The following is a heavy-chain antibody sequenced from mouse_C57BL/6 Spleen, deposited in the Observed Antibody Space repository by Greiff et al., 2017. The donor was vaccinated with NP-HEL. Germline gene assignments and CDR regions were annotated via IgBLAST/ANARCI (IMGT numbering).Heavy chain of an antibody. J-gene: IGHJ3*01. CDR2: IYPRSGNT. CDR1: GYTFTSYG. Sequence: VQLQQPGAELARPGASVKLSCKASGYTFTSYGISWVKQRTGQGLEWIGEIYPRSGNTYYNEKFKGKATLTADKSSSTAYMALRSLTSEDSAVYFCAAYYSTPGWFAYWGQGTLVTVSA. D-gene: IGHD2-5*01. V-gene: IGHV1-81*01. CDR3: AAYYSTPGWFAY.